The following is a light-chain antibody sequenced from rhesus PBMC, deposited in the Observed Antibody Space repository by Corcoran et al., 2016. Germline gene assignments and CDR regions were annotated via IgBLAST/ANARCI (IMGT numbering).Light chain of an antibody. J-gene: IGKJ3*01. V-gene: IGKV1-21*01. CDR2: KAS. Sequence: DIQMTQSPSSLSASVGDRVTITCRASQGISSWLAWYQQKLGKAPNLLIYKASSLHSGVPSRLSGSGTGTGFTITISSLRTKDFATYNCQQYSRAPFTFGPGTKLDIK. CDR3: QQYSRAPFT. CDR1: QGISSW.